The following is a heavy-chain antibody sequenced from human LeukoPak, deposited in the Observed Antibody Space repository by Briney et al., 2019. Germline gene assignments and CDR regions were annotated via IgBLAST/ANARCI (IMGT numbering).Heavy chain of an antibody. V-gene: IGHV4-59*01. CDR2: VYYSGST. Sequence: SETLSLTCTVSGGSISSYYWSWIRQPPGKGLEWIGYVYYSGSTNYNPSLKSRVTISVDTSKNQFSLKLSSVTAADTAVYYCARGDYYYYMDVWGKGTTVTVSS. J-gene: IGHJ6*03. CDR3: ARGDYYYYMDV. CDR1: GGSISSYY.